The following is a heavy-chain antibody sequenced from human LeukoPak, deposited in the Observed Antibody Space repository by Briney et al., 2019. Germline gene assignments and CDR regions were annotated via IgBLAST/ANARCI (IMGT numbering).Heavy chain of an antibody. CDR1: GFTFSTYS. CDR2: ISSSSTI. J-gene: IGHJ4*02. V-gene: IGHV3-48*01. D-gene: IGHD3-22*01. Sequence: GGSLRLSCAASGFTFSTYSMNWVRQAPGKGLEWVSYISSSSTIYYADSVKGRFTISRDNAKSSLYLQMNSLRAEDTAVYYCARGSTYYDSSGQAPFDYWGQGTLVTVSS. CDR3: ARGSTYYDSSGQAPFDY.